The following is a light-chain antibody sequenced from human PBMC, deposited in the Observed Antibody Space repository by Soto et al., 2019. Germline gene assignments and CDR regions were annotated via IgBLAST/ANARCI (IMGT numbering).Light chain of an antibody. CDR3: QQGSSVPFT. V-gene: IGKV1-39*01. CDR2: AAS. CDR1: QNIYDY. Sequence: INMTQSPNFLSASVRDRDTITCRASQNIYDYLNSYQQQPGKAPKLLVSAASRLHSGVPSRFSGSGSGTYFSLTVTGLQRGDVATYYCQQGSSVPFTFGGGTKVDIK. J-gene: IGKJ4*01.